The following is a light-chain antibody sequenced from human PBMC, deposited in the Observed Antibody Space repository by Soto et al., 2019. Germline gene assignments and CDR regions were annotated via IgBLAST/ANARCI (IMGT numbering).Light chain of an antibody. CDR2: RES. J-gene: IGKJ1*01. V-gene: IGKV1-5*03. Sequence: DIQMTQSPSTLSASVGDRVIITCRASQSISSWLAWYQRKQGKAPDLLIYRESTLKTGNPSRFSGSGSGTEFTLTISNLQPDDIATYYSQQYDRASWTFGTVTKVEIK. CDR3: QQYDRASWT. CDR1: QSISSW.